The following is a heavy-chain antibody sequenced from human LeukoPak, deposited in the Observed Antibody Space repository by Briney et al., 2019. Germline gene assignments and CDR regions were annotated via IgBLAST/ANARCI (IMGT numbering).Heavy chain of an antibody. CDR1: GGSFSGYY. CDR3: ARSHYDYVWGSYATDY. J-gene: IGHJ4*02. V-gene: IGHV4-34*01. CDR2: INHSGST. Sequence: KPSETLSLTCAVYGGSFSGYYWSWLRQPPGKGLEWVGEINHSGSTNYNPSLKSRVTISVDTSKNQFSLKLSSVTAADTAVYYCARSHYDYVWGSYATDYWGQGTLVTVSS. D-gene: IGHD3-16*01.